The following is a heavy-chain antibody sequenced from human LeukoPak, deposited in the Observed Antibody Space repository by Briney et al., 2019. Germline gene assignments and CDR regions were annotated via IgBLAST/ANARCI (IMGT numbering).Heavy chain of an antibody. V-gene: IGHV1-69*01. Sequence: APVKVFCKASGGTFSSYAISWVRQAPGQGLEWMGGIIPIFGTTNYAQKFQGRVSITADESTSTAYMELSSLRSEDTAIYYCARESTTVTTHNWFDPWGQGTLVTVSS. J-gene: IGHJ5*02. CDR3: ARESTTVTTHNWFDP. CDR2: IIPIFGTT. CDR1: GGTFSSYA. D-gene: IGHD4-17*01.